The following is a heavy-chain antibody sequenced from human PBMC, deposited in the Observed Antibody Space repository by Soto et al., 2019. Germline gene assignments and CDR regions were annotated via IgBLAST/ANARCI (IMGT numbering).Heavy chain of an antibody. Sequence: ETRSLNRRVSGGSISSSSYYWGRIRLPPGKGLEWIGSIYYSGSTYYNPSLKSRVTISVDTSKNQFSLKLSSVTAADTAVYYCHGYSHYYYYGMDVWGQGTTVTVAS. CDR3: HGYSHYYYYGMDV. CDR2: IYYSGST. V-gene: IGHV4-39*01. D-gene: IGHD6-25*01. CDR1: GGSISSSSYY. J-gene: IGHJ6*02.